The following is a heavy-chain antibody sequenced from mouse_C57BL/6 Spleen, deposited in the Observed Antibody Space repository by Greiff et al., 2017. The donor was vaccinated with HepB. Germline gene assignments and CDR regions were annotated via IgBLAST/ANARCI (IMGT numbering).Heavy chain of an antibody. CDR1: GYAFSSSW. V-gene: IGHV1-82*01. D-gene: IGHD1-1*01. J-gene: IGHJ1*03. CDR3: AREGFLFYYGGYFDV. CDR2: IYPGDGDT. Sequence: QVQLQQSGPELVKPGASVKISCTASGYAFSSSWMNWVKQRPGKGLEWIGRIYPGDGDTNYNGKFKGKATLTADKSSSTAYMQLSSLTSEDSAVYFCAREGFLFYYGGYFDVWGTGTTVTVSS.